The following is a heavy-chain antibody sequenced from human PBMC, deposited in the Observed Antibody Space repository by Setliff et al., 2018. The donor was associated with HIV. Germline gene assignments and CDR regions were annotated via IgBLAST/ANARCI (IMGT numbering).Heavy chain of an antibody. CDR1: GFTFTNSA. D-gene: IGHD2-2*01. CDR3: ARVGQGSYCSSTSCLDY. CDR2: IVVGSGNT. V-gene: IGHV1-58*01. Sequence: ASVKVSCKASGFTFTNSAVQWVRQARGQRLEWIGWIVVGSGNTNYAQKFQERVTITRDMSTSRAYMELSGLRAEDTAVYYCARVGQGSYCSSTSCLDYWGQGTLVTVSS. J-gene: IGHJ4*02.